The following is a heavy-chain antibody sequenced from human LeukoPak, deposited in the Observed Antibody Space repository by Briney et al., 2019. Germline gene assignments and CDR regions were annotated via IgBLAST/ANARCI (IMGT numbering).Heavy chain of an antibody. D-gene: IGHD4/OR15-4a*01. V-gene: IGHV3-23*01. Sequence: PAGGSLRLSCAASGFTFSSYAMSWVRQAPGKGLECISGFSGSGGSTYYADSVKGRFTISRDNSKNTLYLQMNSLRAEDTAVYYCARRAGAYSHPYDYWGQGTLVTVSS. CDR2: FSGSGGST. J-gene: IGHJ4*02. CDR3: ARRAGAYSHPYDY. CDR1: GFTFSSYA.